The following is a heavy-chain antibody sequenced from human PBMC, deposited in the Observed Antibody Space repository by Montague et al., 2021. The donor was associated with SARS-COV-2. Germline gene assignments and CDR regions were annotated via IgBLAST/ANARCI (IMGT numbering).Heavy chain of an antibody. CDR1: GGSISRYS. CDR2: IYNSGST. CDR3: ARVGRGSSWYEVAFDI. D-gene: IGHD6-13*01. Sequence: SETLSLTCTVPGGSISRYSWTWIRQPPGKGLEWIGYIYNSGSTNYSPSLTSRVTISVDTSKNQFSLKLSSVAAADTAVYYCARVGRGSSWYEVAFDIWGQGTMVTVSS. J-gene: IGHJ3*02. V-gene: IGHV4-59*01.